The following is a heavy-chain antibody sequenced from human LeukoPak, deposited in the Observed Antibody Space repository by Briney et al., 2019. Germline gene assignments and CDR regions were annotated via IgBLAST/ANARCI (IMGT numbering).Heavy chain of an antibody. Sequence: QPGGSLRLSCAASGFTVSSNYMSWVRRAPRKGLEWVSVIYSGGSTYYADSVKGRFTISRDNSKNTLYLQMNSLRAEDTAVYYCASWGYYDSSGYYQIDYWGQGTLVTVSS. J-gene: IGHJ4*02. CDR1: GFTVSSNY. CDR3: ASWGYYDSSGYYQIDY. V-gene: IGHV3-66*02. CDR2: IYSGGST. D-gene: IGHD3-22*01.